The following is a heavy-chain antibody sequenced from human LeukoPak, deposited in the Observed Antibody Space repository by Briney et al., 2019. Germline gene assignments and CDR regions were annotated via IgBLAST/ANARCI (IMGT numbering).Heavy chain of an antibody. CDR2: IADDGGNK. D-gene: IGHD2-15*01. Sequence: GRPLTLSCAASGFPLNTLGMHWVRQSPGKGLGWVAVIADDGGNKYSADAVKGRFTISRDNSKNTLYLQMNSLRAEDTVVYYCARKEGWYVFDYWGQGTLVTASS. V-gene: IGHV3-30*03. J-gene: IGHJ4*02. CDR1: GFPLNTLG. CDR3: ARKEGWYVFDY.